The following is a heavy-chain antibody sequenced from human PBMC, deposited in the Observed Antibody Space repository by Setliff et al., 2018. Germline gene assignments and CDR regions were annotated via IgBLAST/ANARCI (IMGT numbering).Heavy chain of an antibody. CDR1: RGTFSSYG. V-gene: IGHV1-69*05. D-gene: IGHD5-12*01. Sequence: SVKVSCKASRGTFSSYGITWVRQAPGQGLEWMGGIIPIFGTTDYAQKFQGRVTITTDESTSTAYMEMSSLRSEDTAVYYCARERGDIVSTTSYYYYMDVWGKGTTVTVS. CDR3: ARERGDIVSTTSYYYYMDV. CDR2: IIPIFGTT. J-gene: IGHJ6*03.